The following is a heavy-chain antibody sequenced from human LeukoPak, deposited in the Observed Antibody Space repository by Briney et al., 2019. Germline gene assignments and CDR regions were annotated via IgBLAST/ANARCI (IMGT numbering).Heavy chain of an antibody. CDR2: ISSSSSTV. J-gene: IGHJ5*02. Sequence: GGSLRLSCTASGFTFGDYAMSWFRQAPGKGLEWVSYISSSSSTVYYADSVKGRFTISRDNAKNSLYLQMNSLRAEDTAVYYCARVVPDQWLRFEGWFDPWGQGTLVTVSS. V-gene: IGHV3-48*01. CDR1: GFTFGDYA. CDR3: ARVVPDQWLRFEGWFDP. D-gene: IGHD5-12*01.